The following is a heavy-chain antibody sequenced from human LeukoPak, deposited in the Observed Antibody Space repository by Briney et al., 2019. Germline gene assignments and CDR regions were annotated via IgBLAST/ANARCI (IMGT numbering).Heavy chain of an antibody. J-gene: IGHJ1*01. CDR3: ARQWSVYYDSSPPRFQH. CDR2: ISGSGGST. Sequence: GGSLRLSCAASGFTFSSYAMSWVRQAPGKGLEWVSVISGSGGSTYYADSVKGRFTISRDNSKNTLYLQMNSLRAEDTAVYYCARQWSVYYDSSPPRFQHWGQGTLVTVSS. CDR1: GFTFSSYA. V-gene: IGHV3-23*01. D-gene: IGHD3-22*01.